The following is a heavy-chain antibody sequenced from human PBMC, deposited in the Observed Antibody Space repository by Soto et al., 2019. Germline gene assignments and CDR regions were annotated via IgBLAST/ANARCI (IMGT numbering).Heavy chain of an antibody. CDR2: IFHGGST. J-gene: IGHJ4*02. Sequence: PSETLSLTCAVYGGSFSGYFWSWIRQPPGKGLEWIGEIFHGGSTNYSPSLKSRVTISVDTSKNQFSLELSSVTAAATAVYYCARPHYDSNTFYYFFDYWGQGTLVTVSS. D-gene: IGHD3-22*01. V-gene: IGHV4-34*12. CDR1: GGSFSGYF. CDR3: ARPHYDSNTFYYFFDY.